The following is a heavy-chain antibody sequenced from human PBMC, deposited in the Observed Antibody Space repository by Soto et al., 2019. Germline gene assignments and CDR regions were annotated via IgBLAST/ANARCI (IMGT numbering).Heavy chain of an antibody. CDR1: GGAFSGYY. D-gene: IGHD3-10*01. CDR3: ARGRGGVQP. J-gene: IGHJ1*01. V-gene: IGHV4-34*01. CDR2: FNDSGGT. Sequence: QVQLQQWGAGLLKPSETLSLTCAVYGGAFSGYYWSWIRQPPGKGLEWIGEFNDSGGTNYNASLKIRVSISGDTSKNQFSLQLSFVSAADTAVYYCARGRGGVQPWGQGTLVTVSS.